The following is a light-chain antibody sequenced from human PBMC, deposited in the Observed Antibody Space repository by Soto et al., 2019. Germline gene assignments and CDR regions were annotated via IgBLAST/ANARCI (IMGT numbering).Light chain of an antibody. CDR3: QQRKYWPPLT. Sequence: EVVLTQSPVTLALSPGDGATLSCRTSHSVDIYLAWYQQKPGQAPRLLIYDASNRATGIPARFSGSGSGIDLNITISSIEPEDFAVYYCQQRKYWPPLTFGGGTKVELK. CDR1: HSVDIY. CDR2: DAS. J-gene: IGKJ4*02. V-gene: IGKV3-11*01.